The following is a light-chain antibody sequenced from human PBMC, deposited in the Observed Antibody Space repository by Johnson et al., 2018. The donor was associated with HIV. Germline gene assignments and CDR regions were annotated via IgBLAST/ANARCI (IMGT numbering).Light chain of an antibody. CDR3: GTWDSSLSAHV. CDR1: SSNIGNNY. J-gene: IGLJ1*01. Sequence: QLVLTQPPSVSAAPGQKVTISCSGSSSNIGNNYVSWYQQLPGTAPKLLIYDNNKRPSGIPDRFSGSKSGTSATLGITGLQTGDEADYYCGTWDSSLSAHVFGTGTKGTCL. CDR2: DNN. V-gene: IGLV1-51*01.